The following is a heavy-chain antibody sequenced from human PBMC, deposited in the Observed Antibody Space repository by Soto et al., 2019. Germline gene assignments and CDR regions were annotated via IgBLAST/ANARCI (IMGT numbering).Heavy chain of an antibody. D-gene: IGHD3-16*02. CDR1: GFTVSSNY. CDR2: IYIGGST. V-gene: IGHV3-53*01. J-gene: IGHJ6*01. Sequence: PGGSLRLSCAASGFTVSSNYMTWVRQGPGKGLEWVSVIYIGGSTYYADSVQGRFTISRDNPKHTLSIQINSLRAEDTAVYYCARGWLSXXXYGMXXWXXGTXVTVSS. CDR3: ARGWLSXXXYGMXX.